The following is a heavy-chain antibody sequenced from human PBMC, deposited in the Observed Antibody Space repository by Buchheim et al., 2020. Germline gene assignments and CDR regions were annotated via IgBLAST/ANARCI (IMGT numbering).Heavy chain of an antibody. CDR2: ISSSGSSI. J-gene: IGHJ6*02. CDR1: GFTFSSYE. CDR3: ARDLSYDAGMGGMDV. V-gene: IGHV3-48*03. D-gene: IGHD3-10*01. Sequence: EVQLVESGGGLVQPGGSLRLSCAASGFTFSSYEMNWVRQAPGKGLEWVSYISSSGSSIYYADSVKGRFTISRASAKNSMDLPMNSLRAEDTAVYYCARDLSYDAGMGGMDVWGQGTT.